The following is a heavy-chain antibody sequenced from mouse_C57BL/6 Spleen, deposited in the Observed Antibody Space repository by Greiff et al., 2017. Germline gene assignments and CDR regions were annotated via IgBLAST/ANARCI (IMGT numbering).Heavy chain of an antibody. D-gene: IGHD2-5*01. Sequence: EVHLVESGAELVRPGASVKLSCTASGFNIKDDYMHWVKQRPEQGLEWIGWIDPENGDTEYASKFQGKATITADTSSNTAYLQLSSLTSEDTAVYYCTTGSNYDYAMDYWGQGTSVTVSS. V-gene: IGHV14-4*01. J-gene: IGHJ4*01. CDR1: GFNIKDDY. CDR2: IDPENGDT. CDR3: TTGSNYDYAMDY.